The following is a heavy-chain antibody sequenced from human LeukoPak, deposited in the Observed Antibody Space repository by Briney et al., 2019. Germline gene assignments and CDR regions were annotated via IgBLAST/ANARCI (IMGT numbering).Heavy chain of an antibody. CDR3: AKGCSSTSCYAQNPYYMDV. V-gene: IGHV3-30*02. D-gene: IGHD2-2*01. CDR1: GFTFSSYG. J-gene: IGHJ6*03. CDR2: IRYDGSNK. Sequence: GGSLRLSCAASGFTFSSYGMHWVRQAPGKGLEWVAFIRYDGSNKYYADSVKGRFTISRDNSKNTLYPQMNSLRAEDTAVYYCAKGCSSTSCYAQNPYYMDVWGKGTTVTVSS.